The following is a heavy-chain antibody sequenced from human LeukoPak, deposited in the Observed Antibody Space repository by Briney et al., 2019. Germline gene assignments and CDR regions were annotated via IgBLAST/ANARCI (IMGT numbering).Heavy chain of an antibody. V-gene: IGHV3-30*02. CDR3: AKDPSYYDFWSGYFGAFDI. J-gene: IGHJ3*02. Sequence: RGSLRLSCAGSGFTFSSYGMHWVRQAPGKGLEWVAFIRFDGSNKYYADSVKGRFTISRDNSKNTLYLQMNSLRAEDTAVYYCAKDPSYYDFWSGYFGAFDIWGQGTMVTVSS. CDR2: IRFDGSNK. D-gene: IGHD3-3*01. CDR1: GFTFSSYG.